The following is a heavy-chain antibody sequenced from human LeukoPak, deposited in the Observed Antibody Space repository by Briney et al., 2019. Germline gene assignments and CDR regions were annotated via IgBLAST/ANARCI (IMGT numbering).Heavy chain of an antibody. D-gene: IGHD5-18*01. CDR2: IYYSGST. V-gene: IGHV4-59*01. CDR1: GGSISSYY. Sequence: PSETLSLTCTVSGGSISSYYWNWIRQPPGRGLEWIGYIYYSGSTNYNPSLKSRVTISVDTSKNQFSLKLSSVTAADTAVYYCARGARGYSYGYAYWGQGTLVTVSS. CDR3: ARGARGYSYGYAY. J-gene: IGHJ4*02.